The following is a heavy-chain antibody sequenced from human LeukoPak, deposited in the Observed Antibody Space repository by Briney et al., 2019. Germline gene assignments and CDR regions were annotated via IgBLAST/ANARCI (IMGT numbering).Heavy chain of an antibody. V-gene: IGHV4-39*01. D-gene: IGHD2-15*01. Sequence: SETLSLTCTVSGGSIISSDYHWGWVRQPPGKGLEWIGTISYSGNTDYDPSLRSRVTISVDTSNNQFSLRLGSVTAADTAVYHCARHCCSGPAKRVFDIWGQGTMVTVSS. CDR3: ARHCCSGPAKRVFDI. J-gene: IGHJ3*02. CDR1: GGSIISSDYH. CDR2: ISYSGNT.